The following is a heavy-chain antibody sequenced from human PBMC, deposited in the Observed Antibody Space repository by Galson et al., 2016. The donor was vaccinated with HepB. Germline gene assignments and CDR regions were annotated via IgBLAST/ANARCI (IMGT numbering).Heavy chain of an antibody. CDR3: VRGSTAPDV. D-gene: IGHD3-16*01. Sequence: SLRLSCAGSGFTFSRHCLTWVRQAPRKGLEDVSSINMSGNSRDYAESVKGRFTISRDNSRSMLFLEMNGLKAEDTGVYYCVRGSTAPDVWGKGTTVTVSS. CDR1: GFTFSRHC. J-gene: IGHJ6*04. CDR2: INMSGNSR. V-gene: IGHV3-23*05.